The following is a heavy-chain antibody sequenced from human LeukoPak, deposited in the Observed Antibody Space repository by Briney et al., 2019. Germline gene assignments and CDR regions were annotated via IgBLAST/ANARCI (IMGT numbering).Heavy chain of an antibody. D-gene: IGHD5-12*01. Sequence: AAVTVSITSVASTFSVNYYDMKWLRPAPGMGREWVINIIGISASTFYADAVKGRFSISRDKSNNTLYLRMNSLRVEDTTVYYCAKGAYDYIEIAYFDYWDQGSLVTVSS. J-gene: IGHJ4*02. CDR3: AKGAYDYIEIAYFDY. CDR1: TFSVNYYD. CDR2: IIGISAST. V-gene: IGHV3-23*01.